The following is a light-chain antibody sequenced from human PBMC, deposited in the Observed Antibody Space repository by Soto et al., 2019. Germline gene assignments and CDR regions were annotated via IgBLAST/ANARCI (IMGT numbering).Light chain of an antibody. V-gene: IGKV3-15*01. CDR1: QNINNN. Sequence: DIVMTQSPATLSVSPGGSATLSCTSSQNINNNLAWYQQRPGQPPRLLIFGASNRATGIPDRFGGSGSGTEFTLTISSLQSEGFAVYYCQQYEDWPPWTFGQGSKVEIK. J-gene: IGKJ1*01. CDR2: GAS. CDR3: QQYEDWPPWT.